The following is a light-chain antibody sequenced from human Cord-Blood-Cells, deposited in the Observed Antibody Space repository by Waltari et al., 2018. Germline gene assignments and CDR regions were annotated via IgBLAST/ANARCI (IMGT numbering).Light chain of an antibody. J-gene: IGLJ2*01. Sequence: QSALTQPASVSWSPGQSITISCTGTSSDVGSYNLVSWYQQHPGKAPKLMIYEGSKRPSGVSNRVSGSKSGNTASLTISGLQAEDEADYYCCSYAGSSYVVFGGGTKLTVL. V-gene: IGLV2-23*01. CDR2: EGS. CDR3: CSYAGSSYVV. CDR1: SSDVGSYNL.